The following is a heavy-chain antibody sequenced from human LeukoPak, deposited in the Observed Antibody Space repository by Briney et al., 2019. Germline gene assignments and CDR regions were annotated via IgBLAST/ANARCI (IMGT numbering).Heavy chain of an antibody. CDR3: ARGGRDCSSTSCYTGWFDP. CDR2: IYPGDSDT. CDR1: GYSFTSYW. Sequence: GESLKISCKGSGYSFTSYWIGWVRQMPGKGLEWMGIIYPGDSDTRYSPSFQGQVTISADKSISTAYLQWSSLKASDTAMYYCARGGRDCSSTSCYTGWFDPWAREPWSPSPQ. V-gene: IGHV5-51*01. J-gene: IGHJ5*02. D-gene: IGHD2-2*02.